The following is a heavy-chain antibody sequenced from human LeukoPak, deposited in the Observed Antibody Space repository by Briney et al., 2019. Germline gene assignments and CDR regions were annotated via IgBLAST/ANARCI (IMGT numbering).Heavy chain of an antibody. D-gene: IGHD3-22*01. CDR1: GFTFSFYE. CDR3: TRDREKYYYDSSGSAPDFDS. J-gene: IGHJ4*02. CDR2: INSGGTSI. V-gene: IGHV3-48*03. Sequence: GGSLRLSCATSGFTFSFYEMNWVRQAPGKGLEWVSYINSGGTSIYYADSVKGRFTISRDNAKNSLYLQMSSLRAEDTAVYYCTRDREKYYYDSSGSAPDFDSWGQGTLVTVSS.